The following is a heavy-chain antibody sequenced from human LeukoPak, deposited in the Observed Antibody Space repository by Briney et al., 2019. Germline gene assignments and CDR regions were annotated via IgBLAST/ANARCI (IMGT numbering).Heavy chain of an antibody. Sequence: SISSSSSYIYYDDSVKGRFTISRNNAKNSLYLQMNSLRAEDTAVYYCARDNLWFRELYYFDYWGQGTLVTVSS. V-gene: IGHV3-21*01. J-gene: IGHJ4*02. D-gene: IGHD3-10*01. CDR2: ISSSSSYI. CDR3: ARDNLWFRELYYFDY.